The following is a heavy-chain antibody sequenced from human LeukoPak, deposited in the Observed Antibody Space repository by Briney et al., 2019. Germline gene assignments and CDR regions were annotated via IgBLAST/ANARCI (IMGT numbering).Heavy chain of an antibody. CDR2: ISAYNGDT. CDR3: ARDGPMVRGVIITAPENWFDP. V-gene: IGHV1-18*01. Sequence: GASVKVSCKASGYTFTSYGISWVRQAPGQGLEWMGWISAYNGDTNYAQKLQGRVTMTTDTSTSTAYMELRSLRSDDTAVYYCARDGPMVRGVIITAPENWFDPWGQGTLVTVSS. D-gene: IGHD3-10*01. J-gene: IGHJ5*02. CDR1: GYTFTSYG.